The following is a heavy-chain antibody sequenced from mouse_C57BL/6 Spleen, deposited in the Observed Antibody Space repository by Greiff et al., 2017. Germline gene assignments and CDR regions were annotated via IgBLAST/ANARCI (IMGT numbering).Heavy chain of an antibody. CDR3: AREGNYDAMDY. CDR1: GYTFTSYW. Sequence: QVQLQQPGAELVKPGASVKLSCKASGYTFTSYWMHWVKQRPGQGLEWIGMIHPNSGSTNYNEKFKSKATLTVDKSSSKAYMQLSSLTSEDSAVYYCAREGNYDAMDYWGQGTSVTVSS. D-gene: IGHD2-1*01. J-gene: IGHJ4*01. V-gene: IGHV1-64*01. CDR2: IHPNSGST.